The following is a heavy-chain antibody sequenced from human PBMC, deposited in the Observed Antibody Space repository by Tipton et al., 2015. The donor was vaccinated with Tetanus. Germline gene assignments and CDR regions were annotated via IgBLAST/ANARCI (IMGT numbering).Heavy chain of an antibody. Sequence: TLSLTCTVSGGSISSYYWSWIRQPPGKGLEWIGYIYYSGDTNYNPSLKSRATMSVDTSKNQFSLKLSSVTAADTAVYYCARAEVNFTTAPPGYYNVYYYYGMDVWGQGTTVTVSS. CDR3: ARAEVNFTTAPPGYYNVYYYYGMDV. V-gene: IGHV4-59*01. D-gene: IGHD3-9*01. CDR1: GGSISSYY. CDR2: IYYSGDT. J-gene: IGHJ6*02.